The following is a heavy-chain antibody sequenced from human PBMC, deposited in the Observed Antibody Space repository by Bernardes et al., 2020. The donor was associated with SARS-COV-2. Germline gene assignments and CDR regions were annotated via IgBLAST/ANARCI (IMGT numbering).Heavy chain of an antibody. J-gene: IGHJ5*02. CDR2: FDPEDGET. V-gene: IGHV1-24*01. CDR1: GYTLTELS. Sequence: ASVKVSCKVSGYTLTELSMHWVRQAPGKGLEWRGGFDPEDGETIYAQKFQGRVTMTEDTSTDTAYMELSSLRSEDTAVYYCATGPAYCGGDCWWFDPWGQGTLVTVSS. CDR3: ATGPAYCGGDCWWFDP. D-gene: IGHD2-21*02.